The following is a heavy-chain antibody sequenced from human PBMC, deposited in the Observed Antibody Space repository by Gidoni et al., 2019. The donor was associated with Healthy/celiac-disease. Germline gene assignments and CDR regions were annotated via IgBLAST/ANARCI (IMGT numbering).Heavy chain of an antibody. Sequence: QVQLVESGGGVVQPGRSLRLSCAASGFTFSSYGMHWVRQAPGKGLEWVAVIWYDGSNKYYADSVKGRFTISRDNSKNTLYLQMNSLRAEDTAVYYCASRGSRGWFDPWGQGTLVTVSS. V-gene: IGHV3-33*01. D-gene: IGHD3-10*01. CDR2: IWYDGSNK. CDR1: GFTFSSYG. CDR3: ASRGSRGWFDP. J-gene: IGHJ5*02.